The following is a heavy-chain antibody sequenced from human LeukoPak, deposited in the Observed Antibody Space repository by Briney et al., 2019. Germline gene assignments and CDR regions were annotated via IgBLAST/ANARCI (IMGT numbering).Heavy chain of an antibody. CDR3: ARDRVCSGGSCYLKSNWFDP. CDR2: ISYDGSNK. V-gene: IGHV3-30-3*01. Sequence: PGRSLRLSCAASGFTFSSYAMHWVRQAPGKGLEWVAVISYDGSNKYYADSVKGRFTISRDNSRNTLYLQMNSLRAEDTAVYYCARDRVCSGGSCYLKSNWFDPWGQGTLVTVSS. D-gene: IGHD2-15*01. CDR1: GFTFSSYA. J-gene: IGHJ5*02.